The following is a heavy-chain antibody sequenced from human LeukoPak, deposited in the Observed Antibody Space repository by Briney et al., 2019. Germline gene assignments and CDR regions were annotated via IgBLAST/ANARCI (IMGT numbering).Heavy chain of an antibody. CDR3: ARLVVAAAGTGIDY. CDR1: GGSISSSSNY. Sequence: PSETLSLTCTVSGGSISSSSNYWGWIRQPPGKGLEWLGSIYYSGSTYYNPSLKSRVTISVDTSKNQFSLKLSSVTAADTAVYYCARLVVAAAGTGIDYWGQGTLVTVSS. J-gene: IGHJ4*02. CDR2: IYYSGST. D-gene: IGHD6-13*01. V-gene: IGHV4-39*01.